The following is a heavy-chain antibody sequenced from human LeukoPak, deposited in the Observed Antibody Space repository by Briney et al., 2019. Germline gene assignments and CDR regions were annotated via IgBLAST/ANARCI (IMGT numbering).Heavy chain of an antibody. J-gene: IGHJ4*02. CDR2: IYHSGST. CDR1: GYSISSGYY. CDR3: ARDRDSSTWYSYFDY. D-gene: IGHD6-13*01. Sequence: SETLSLTCTVSGYSISSGYYWGWIRQPPGKGLEWIGSIYHSGSTYYNPSLKSRVTISVDGSKNQFSLKLSSVTAADTAVYYCARDRDSSTWYSYFDYWGQGTLVTVSS. V-gene: IGHV4-38-2*02.